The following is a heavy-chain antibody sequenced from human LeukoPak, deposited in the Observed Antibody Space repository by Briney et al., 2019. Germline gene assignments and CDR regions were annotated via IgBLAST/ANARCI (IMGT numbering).Heavy chain of an antibody. V-gene: IGHV3-20*04. D-gene: IGHD6-19*01. CDR3: ARVSDISVAAYFDY. CDR1: GFTFSSYD. Sequence: GGSLRLSCAASGFTFSSYDIHWVRQAPGKGLEWVSTINWNGGSTGYADSVKGRFTISRDDAKNSLYLQMNSLRAEDTALYYCARVSDISVAAYFDYWGQGTLVTVSS. CDR2: INWNGGST. J-gene: IGHJ4*02.